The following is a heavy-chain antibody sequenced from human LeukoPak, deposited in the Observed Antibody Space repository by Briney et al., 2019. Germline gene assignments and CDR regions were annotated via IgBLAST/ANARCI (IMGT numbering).Heavy chain of an antibody. CDR2: IYYSGST. CDR1: GGSFSGYC. Sequence: SETLSLTCAVYGGSFSGYCWSWIRQPPGKGLEWIGSIYYSGSTYYNPSLKSRVTISVDTSKNQFSLKLSSVTAADTAVYYCARVITIFGVLLTLYHKNNWFDPWGQGTLVTVSS. D-gene: IGHD3-3*01. V-gene: IGHV4-34*01. J-gene: IGHJ5*02. CDR3: ARVITIFGVLLTLYHKNNWFDP.